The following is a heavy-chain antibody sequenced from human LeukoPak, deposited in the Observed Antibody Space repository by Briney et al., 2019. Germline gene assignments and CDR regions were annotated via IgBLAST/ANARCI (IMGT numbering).Heavy chain of an antibody. J-gene: IGHJ4*02. D-gene: IGHD5-12*01. CDR2: LYGGGST. CDR1: GFTVSSNY. CDR3: AREWGSGYFSLDY. V-gene: IGHV3-53*01. Sequence: GGSLRLSCAASGFTVSSNYMSWVRQAPGKGLEWVSVLYGGGSTYYIDSVKGRFTISRDDSRNTLYLQMNSLRAEDTAVYYCAREWGSGYFSLDYWGQGTLVTVSS.